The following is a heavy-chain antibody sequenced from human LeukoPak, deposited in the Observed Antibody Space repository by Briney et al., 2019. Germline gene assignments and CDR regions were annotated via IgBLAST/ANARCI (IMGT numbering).Heavy chain of an antibody. V-gene: IGHV3-23*01. Sequence: GGSLRLSCAASGFTFSSYAMSWVRQAPGKGLEWVSAISGSGGSTYYADSVKGRFTISRDNSKNTLYLQMNSLRAEDTAVYYCAKDLVSSSTGPAYYYYYYMDVWGKGTTVTVSS. CDR3: AKDLVSSSTGPAYYYYYYMDV. D-gene: IGHD2-2*01. CDR1: GFTFSSYA. CDR2: ISGSGGST. J-gene: IGHJ6*03.